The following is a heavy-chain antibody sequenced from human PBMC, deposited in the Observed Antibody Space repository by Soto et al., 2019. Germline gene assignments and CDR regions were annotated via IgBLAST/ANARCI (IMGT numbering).Heavy chain of an antibody. CDR1: GYTLTELS. J-gene: IGHJ3*02. Sequence: ASVKVSCKVSGYTLTELSMHWLREAPGKGLEWMGGFDPEDGETIYAQKFQGRVTMTEDTSTDTAYMELSSLRSEDTAVYYCATDLAMGPAFDIWGQGTMVTVSS. D-gene: IGHD2-2*01. CDR3: ATDLAMGPAFDI. V-gene: IGHV1-24*01. CDR2: FDPEDGET.